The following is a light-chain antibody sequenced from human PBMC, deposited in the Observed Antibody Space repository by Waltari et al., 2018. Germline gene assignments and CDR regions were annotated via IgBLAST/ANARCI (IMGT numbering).Light chain of an antibody. CDR3: QQYNNWPPGA. CDR2: GAS. V-gene: IGKV3-15*01. J-gene: IGKJ1*01. CDR1: QSVSSN. Sequence: EIVMTQSPATLSVSPGERATLSCRASQSVSSNLAWYQQKPGQAPGLLIPGASTRATGIPARFSGSGSGTEFTLTISSLQSEDFAVYYCQQYNNWPPGAFGQGTKVEIK.